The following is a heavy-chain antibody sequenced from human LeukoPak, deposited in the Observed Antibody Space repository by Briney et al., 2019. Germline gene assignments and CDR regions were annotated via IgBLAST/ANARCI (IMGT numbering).Heavy chain of an antibody. Sequence: GGSLRLSCAASGFTFSSYGMSWVRQAPGKGLECVSIISASGDATKYADSVEGRFTISRDNSKNMVYLQMSSLRAEDTAVYYCAKVTMGDVWFDPWGQRTLVTVSS. D-gene: IGHD3-16*01. J-gene: IGHJ5*02. V-gene: IGHV3-23*01. CDR1: GFTFSSYG. CDR2: ISASGDAT. CDR3: AKVTMGDVWFDP.